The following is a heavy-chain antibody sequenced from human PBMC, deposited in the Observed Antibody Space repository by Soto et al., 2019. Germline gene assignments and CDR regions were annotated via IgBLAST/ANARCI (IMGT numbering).Heavy chain of an antibody. J-gene: IGHJ6*02. CDR1: GFTFSNAW. CDR2: VRSKANSGAT. V-gene: IGHV3-73*01. Sequence: GSLRLSCAASGFTFSNAWINWVRQAPGKGLEWVGRVRSKANSGATAYAASVKGRFTISRDDSKNTAYLQMNSLKTEDTAVYYCTSTGYDILTGFGNYYYYGMDVWGQGTTVTVSS. D-gene: IGHD3-9*01. CDR3: TSTGYDILTGFGNYYYYGMDV.